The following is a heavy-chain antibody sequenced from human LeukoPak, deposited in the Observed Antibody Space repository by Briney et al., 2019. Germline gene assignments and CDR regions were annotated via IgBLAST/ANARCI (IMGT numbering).Heavy chain of an antibody. CDR2: ISAYNGNT. CDR3: ATGQDSSSLVDY. V-gene: IGHV1-18*01. J-gene: IGHJ4*02. D-gene: IGHD6-6*01. Sequence: GASVKVSCKASGYTFTSYGISWVRQAPGQGREGRGWISAYNGNTNYAQKLQGRVTMTTETSTSTAYMELSSLRSDDTAVYYCATGQDSSSLVDYWGQETLGTVSS. CDR1: GYTFTSYG.